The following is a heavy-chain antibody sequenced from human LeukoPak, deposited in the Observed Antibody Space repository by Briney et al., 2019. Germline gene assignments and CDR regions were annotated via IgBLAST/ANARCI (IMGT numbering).Heavy chain of an antibody. Sequence: GGSLRLSCAASGFTFSGSAMHWLRQASGTGLEWVSRIRSKANSSATAYAASVKGRLTISRDDSKNTAYLQMNSLKTEDTAVYYCTRDLTDYWGQGTLVTVSS. V-gene: IGHV3-73*01. CDR1: GFTFSGSA. CDR2: IRSKANSSAT. CDR3: TRDLTDY. J-gene: IGHJ4*02.